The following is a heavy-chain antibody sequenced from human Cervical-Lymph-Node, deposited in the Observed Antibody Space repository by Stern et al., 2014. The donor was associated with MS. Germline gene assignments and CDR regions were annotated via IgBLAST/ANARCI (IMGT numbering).Heavy chain of an antibody. V-gene: IGHV1-69*01. CDR1: GGTFSNYA. CDR3: ASPLTATSVPFGYYGMDV. CDR2: IVPPFGKP. D-gene: IGHD4-17*01. Sequence: QVQLVQSGAEVKKPGSSVKVSCKASGGTFSNYATSWVRQAPGQGLEWMGGIVPPFGKPKYAQKFQGRVTMTADESTSTAYMDLSSLRSEDTAVYYCASPLTATSVPFGYYGMDVWGQGTTVTVS. J-gene: IGHJ6*02.